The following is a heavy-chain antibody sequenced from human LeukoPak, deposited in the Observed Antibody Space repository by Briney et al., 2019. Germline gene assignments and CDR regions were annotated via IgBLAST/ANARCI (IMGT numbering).Heavy chain of an antibody. CDR1: GFTFSSYG. CDR3: ARDDALGDNALDI. CDR2: ILNDGSQE. J-gene: IGHJ3*02. V-gene: IGHV3-33*01. Sequence: GRSLRLSCAASGFTFSSYGMRWVRQAPGKGLEWVAVILNDGSQEKYADSVKGRFTISRDNSKNTLFLQMNSLRAEDTAVYYCARDDALGDNALDIWGQGTMGIVSS. D-gene: IGHD3-16*01.